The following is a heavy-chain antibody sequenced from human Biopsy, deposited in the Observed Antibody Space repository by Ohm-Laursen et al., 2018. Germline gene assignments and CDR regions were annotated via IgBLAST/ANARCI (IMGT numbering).Heavy chain of an antibody. D-gene: IGHD1-26*01. V-gene: IGHV3-7*01. Sequence: SLRLSCTASGFTFSHYWMNWVRQAPGKGLECVAIINEDGTKTFYVDSVKGRFTISRDNAKNSLYLDMSSLRAEDTGVYYCARDPIVGSKADGMDVWGQGTTVTVSS. CDR1: GFTFSHYW. CDR2: INEDGTKT. CDR3: ARDPIVGSKADGMDV. J-gene: IGHJ6*02.